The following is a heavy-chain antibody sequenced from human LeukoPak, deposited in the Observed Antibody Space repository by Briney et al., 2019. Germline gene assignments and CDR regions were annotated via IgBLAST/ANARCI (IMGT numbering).Heavy chain of an antibody. D-gene: IGHD1-14*01. J-gene: IGHJ4*02. Sequence: GGSLRLSCAASGFTFSSYAMSWVRQAPGKGLEWVANIKQDGSEKYYVDSVKGRFTISRDNAKNSLYLQMNSLRAEDTAVHYCARPRSIRTGGFDYWGQGTLVTVSS. CDR3: ARPRSIRTGGFDY. CDR1: GFTFSSYA. V-gene: IGHV3-7*01. CDR2: IKQDGSEK.